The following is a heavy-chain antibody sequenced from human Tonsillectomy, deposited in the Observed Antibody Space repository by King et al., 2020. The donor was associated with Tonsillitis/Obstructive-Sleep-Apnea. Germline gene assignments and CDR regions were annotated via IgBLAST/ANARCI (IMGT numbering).Heavy chain of an antibody. Sequence: VQLVESGGGLVQPGGSLRLSCAASGFTFSSYSMNWVRQAPGKGLEWVSYNSSSSSTIYYADSVKGRFTISRDNAKNSLYLQMNSLRDEDTAVYYCARDPEPYNWNYVGWFDPWGQGTLVTVSS. D-gene: IGHD1-7*01. V-gene: IGHV3-48*02. J-gene: IGHJ5*02. CDR3: ARDPEPYNWNYVGWFDP. CDR2: NSSSSSTI. CDR1: GFTFSSYS.